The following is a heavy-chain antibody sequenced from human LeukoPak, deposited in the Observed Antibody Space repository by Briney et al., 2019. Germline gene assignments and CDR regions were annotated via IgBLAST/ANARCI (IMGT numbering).Heavy chain of an antibody. J-gene: IGHJ5*02. CDR1: GGSISNYY. CDR3: VRDEDL. Sequence: SETLSLTCSFCGGSISNYYWSWIRQAPGKGLEWIGYIFNTRTTNYNPSLKSRVTISEDTSKKQFSLNLTYVTAADSAVYYCVRDEDLWGQGTLVIVSS. CDR2: IFNTRTT. V-gene: IGHV4-59*01.